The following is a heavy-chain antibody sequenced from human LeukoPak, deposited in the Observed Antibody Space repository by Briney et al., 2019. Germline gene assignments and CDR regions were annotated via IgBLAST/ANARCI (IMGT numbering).Heavy chain of an antibody. J-gene: IGHJ4*02. V-gene: IGHV3-9*01. CDR2: ISWNSGSI. Sequence: GGSLRLSCAASGVTFDDYAMHWVRQAPGKGLEWDSGISWNSGSIGYADSVKGRFTISRDNAKNSLYLQMNSLRAEDTALYYCAKDLKDSSGSSFDYWGQGTLVTVSS. D-gene: IGHD3-22*01. CDR3: AKDLKDSSGSSFDY. CDR1: GVTFDDYA.